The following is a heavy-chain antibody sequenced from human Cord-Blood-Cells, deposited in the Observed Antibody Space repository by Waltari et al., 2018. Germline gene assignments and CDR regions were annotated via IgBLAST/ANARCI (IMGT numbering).Heavy chain of an antibody. Sequence: QVQLVQSGAEVKKPGSSVKVSCKASGGTFSSYAISGVRQAPGQGLEWMGGIIPIFGTANYAQKFQGRVTITADESTSTAYMELSSLRSEDTAVYYCASCTGGVCLYYYYYGMDVWGQGTTVTVSS. CDR2: IIPIFGTA. CDR1: GGTFSSYA. V-gene: IGHV1-69*01. CDR3: ASCTGGVCLYYYYYGMDV. J-gene: IGHJ6*02. D-gene: IGHD2-8*02.